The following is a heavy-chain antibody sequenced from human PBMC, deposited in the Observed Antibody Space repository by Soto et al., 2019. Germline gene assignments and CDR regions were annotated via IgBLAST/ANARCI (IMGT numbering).Heavy chain of an antibody. V-gene: IGHV1-69*13. Sequence: ASVKVSCKASGGTFTDLGLHWVRQAPGQGLEWMGGIIPIFGTPNYAQKFQGRVIITADEFTSTAHMELSSLRYEDTAVYYCARGWDHYDSSGLLTWFDPWGQGTLVTVSS. J-gene: IGHJ5*02. CDR2: IIPIFGTP. D-gene: IGHD3-22*01. CDR3: ARGWDHYDSSGLLTWFDP. CDR1: GGTFTDLG.